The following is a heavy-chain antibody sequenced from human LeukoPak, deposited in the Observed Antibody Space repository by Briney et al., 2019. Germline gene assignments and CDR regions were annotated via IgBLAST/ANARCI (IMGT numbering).Heavy chain of an antibody. V-gene: IGHV4-34*01. CDR1: GGSLSGYY. J-gene: IGHJ5*02. Sequence: PADTLSLTCAVYGGSLSGYYRRWLRQPPGKGGEGMGEMNQSGSTNYNPSRKSGVTISEDTTKKQFSLKKSSVPAADTAVYYCARGQRKYNWIYHNWFDPWGQGTLVTVSS. CDR2: MNQSGST. D-gene: IGHD1-7*01. CDR3: ARGQRKYNWIYHNWFDP.